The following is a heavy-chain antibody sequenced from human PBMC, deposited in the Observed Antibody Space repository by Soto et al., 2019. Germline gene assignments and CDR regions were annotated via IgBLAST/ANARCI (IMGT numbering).Heavy chain of an antibody. Sequence: WGSLRLSCLGSGFTFSSYWMSWCRQAPGKGLEWVANIKQDGSEKYYVDSVKGRFTISRDNAKNSLYLQMNSLRVDDAAVYYCASETSSGTSDYWGQGTLVTVSS. V-gene: IGHV3-7*03. CDR1: GFTFSSYW. CDR3: ASETSSGTSDY. D-gene: IGHD1-26*01. CDR2: IKQDGSEK. J-gene: IGHJ4*02.